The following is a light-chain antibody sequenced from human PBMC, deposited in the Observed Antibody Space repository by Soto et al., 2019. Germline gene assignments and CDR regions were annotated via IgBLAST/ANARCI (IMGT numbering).Light chain of an antibody. Sequence: ESVLTQSPATLSLSPGAIATLSCRASQSVSSYLAWYQQKPGQAPRLLIYDASNRATGIPARFSGSGSGTDLTLTISSLEPEDFAVYYCQQRSNWPLTFGQGTKVDIK. V-gene: IGKV3-11*01. CDR1: QSVSSY. CDR3: QQRSNWPLT. CDR2: DAS. J-gene: IGKJ1*01.